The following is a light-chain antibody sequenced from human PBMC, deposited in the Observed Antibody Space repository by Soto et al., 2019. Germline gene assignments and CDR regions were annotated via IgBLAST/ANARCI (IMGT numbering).Light chain of an antibody. CDR1: SSNTGSNT. CDR2: SNN. CDR3: AAWDDSLNGVV. V-gene: IGLV1-44*01. J-gene: IGLJ2*01. Sequence: QSVLTQPPSASGTPGQRVTISCSGSSSNTGSNTVNWYQQLPGTAPKLLIYSNNQRPSGVPDRFFGSKSGTSASLAISGLQSEDEADYYCAAWDDSLNGVVFGGGTKLTVL.